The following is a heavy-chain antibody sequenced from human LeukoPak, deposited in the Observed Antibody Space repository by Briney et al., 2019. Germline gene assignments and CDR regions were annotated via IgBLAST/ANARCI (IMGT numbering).Heavy chain of an antibody. V-gene: IGHV3-11*01. J-gene: IGHJ4*02. D-gene: IGHD3-10*01. Sequence: GGSLRLSCAASGFTFSDYYMSWIRQAPGKGLEWVSYISSSGSTIYYADSVKGRFTISRDNAKNSLYLQMNSLRAEDTAVYYCARVLLWFGEFKNYFDYWGQGTLVTVSS. CDR2: ISSSGSTI. CDR1: GFTFSDYY. CDR3: ARVLLWFGEFKNYFDY.